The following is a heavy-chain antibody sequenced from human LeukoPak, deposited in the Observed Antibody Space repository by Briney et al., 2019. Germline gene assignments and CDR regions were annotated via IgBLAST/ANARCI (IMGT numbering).Heavy chain of an antibody. J-gene: IGHJ4*02. D-gene: IGHD1-26*01. CDR3: AKGGKWDVTPFDY. CDR1: GFTFTSYS. V-gene: IGHV3-23*01. CDR2: ISGGGGST. Sequence: GGSLRLSCAASGFTFTSYSMNWVRQAPGKGLEWVSTISGGGGSTYYADSVKGRFTISRDNSKNTLYLQVNSLRAEDTAVYYCAKGGKWDVTPFDYWGLGTLVTVSS.